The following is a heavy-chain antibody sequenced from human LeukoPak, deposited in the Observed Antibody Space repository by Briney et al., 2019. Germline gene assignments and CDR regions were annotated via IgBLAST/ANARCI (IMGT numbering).Heavy chain of an antibody. D-gene: IGHD1-26*01. CDR1: GFTFSSYG. Sequence: GGSLRLSCAASGFTFSSYGMHWVRQAPGKGLEWVSGISWNGGTIDYADSVTGRFTISRDNAKNSLYLQMNSLRTEDTAFYYCVKDGGGVGATSLGYWGQGTLVTVSS. J-gene: IGHJ4*02. CDR3: VKDGGGVGATSLGY. V-gene: IGHV3-9*01. CDR2: ISWNGGTI.